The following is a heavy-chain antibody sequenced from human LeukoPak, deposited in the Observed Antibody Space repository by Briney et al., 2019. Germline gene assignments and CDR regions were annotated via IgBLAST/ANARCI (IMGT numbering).Heavy chain of an antibody. J-gene: IGHJ4*02. CDR3: ARAGTYYDSRAMDY. V-gene: IGHV4-61*02. CDR2: IYTSGST. D-gene: IGHD3-22*01. Sequence: SQTLSLTCTVSGGSISSGSYYWTWIRQPAGKGLEWIGRIYTSGSTNYNPSLNSRVTISVDTSKNHFSLKLSSVTAADTAVYYCARAGTYYDSRAMDYWGQGTLVTVSS. CDR1: GGSISSGSYY.